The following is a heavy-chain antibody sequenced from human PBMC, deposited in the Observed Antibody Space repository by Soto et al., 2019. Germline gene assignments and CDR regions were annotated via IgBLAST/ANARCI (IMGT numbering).Heavy chain of an antibody. D-gene: IGHD2-2*01. Sequence: ASVKVSCKASGYTFTSYYMHWVRQAPGQGLEWMGIINPSGGSTSYAQKYQGRVNMTRDTSTSTVYMELSSLRSEDTAVYYCARSIVVVPAAIPDAFDIWGQGTMVTVSS. CDR3: ARSIVVVPAAIPDAFDI. CDR1: GYTFTSYY. CDR2: INPSGGST. J-gene: IGHJ3*02. V-gene: IGHV1-46*01.